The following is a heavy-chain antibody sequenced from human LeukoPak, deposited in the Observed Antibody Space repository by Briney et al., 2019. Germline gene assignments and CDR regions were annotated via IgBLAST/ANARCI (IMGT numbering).Heavy chain of an antibody. D-gene: IGHD1-1*01. CDR3: ARLELERPAGDYFDY. V-gene: IGHV5-51*01. CDR1: GYSLTSYW. J-gene: IGHJ4*02. Sequence: GESLKISCKGSGYSLTSYWIGWVRQMPGKGLEWMGIVYPGDSDTRYSPSFQGQVTISADKSISTAYLQWSSLKASDTAMYYCARLELERPAGDYFDYWGQGTLVTVSS. CDR2: VYPGDSDT.